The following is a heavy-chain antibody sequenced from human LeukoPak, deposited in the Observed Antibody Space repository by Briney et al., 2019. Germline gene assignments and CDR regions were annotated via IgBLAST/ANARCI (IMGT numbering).Heavy chain of an antibody. D-gene: IGHD6-19*01. CDR3: ARCPSGWYLFDY. V-gene: IGHV1-2*04. J-gene: IGHJ4*02. CDR1: GYTFTGYY. CDR2: INPNSGGT. Sequence: ASVNVSCMASGYTFTGYYMHWVRQAPGQGLEWMGWINPNSGGTNYAQKFQGWVTMTRDTSISTAYMELSRLRSDDTAVYYCARCPSGWYLFDYWGQGTLVTVSS.